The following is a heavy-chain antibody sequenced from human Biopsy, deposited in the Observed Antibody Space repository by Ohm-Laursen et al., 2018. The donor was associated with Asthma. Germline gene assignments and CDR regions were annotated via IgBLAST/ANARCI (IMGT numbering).Heavy chain of an antibody. CDR2: ISSSSSTI. J-gene: IGHJ4*02. CDR1: VFTCSIYS. CDR3: ARFKRGYSYGYAGVFDY. Sequence: GSLRLSCSASVFTCSIYSMNWVRQAPGKGLEWGSYISSSSSTIYYADSVKGRFTIPRDNAKNSLYLQMNSLRDEDTAVYYCARFKRGYSYGYAGVFDYWGQGTLVTVSS. D-gene: IGHD5-18*01. V-gene: IGHV3-48*02.